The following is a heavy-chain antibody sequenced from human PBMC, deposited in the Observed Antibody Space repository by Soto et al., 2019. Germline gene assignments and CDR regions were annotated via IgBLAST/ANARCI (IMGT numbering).Heavy chain of an antibody. CDR2: IYSSGST. J-gene: IGHJ4*02. CDR3: ARMRIVVVPAAIKAHFDY. CDR1: GGSISSGGYY. D-gene: IGHD2-2*02. Sequence: SETLSLTCTVSGGSISSGGYYWSWIRQPPGKGLEVIGYIYSSGSTYYNPSLKSRVTISVDTSKNQFSLKLSCVTAADTAVYYFARMRIVVVPAAIKAHFDYWGQGALVTVS. V-gene: IGHV4-31*03.